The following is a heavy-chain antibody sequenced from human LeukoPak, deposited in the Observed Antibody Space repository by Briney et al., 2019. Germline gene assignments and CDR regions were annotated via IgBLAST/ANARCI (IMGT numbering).Heavy chain of an antibody. CDR1: GGTFISYA. Sequence: AVKVSCKASGGTFISYAISWVRQAPGQGREWMGGIIPIFGRANYAQKFQGRGTITADKSTSTAYMELSSLRSEDTAVYYCARMRPIVVVPAAMQPYYYCMDVWGKGTTVTVSS. V-gene: IGHV1-69*06. D-gene: IGHD2-2*01. J-gene: IGHJ6*04. CDR3: ARMRPIVVVPAAMQPYYYCMDV. CDR2: IIPIFGRA.